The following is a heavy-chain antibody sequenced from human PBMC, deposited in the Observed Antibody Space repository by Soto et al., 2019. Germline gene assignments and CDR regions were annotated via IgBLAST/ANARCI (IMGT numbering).Heavy chain of an antibody. V-gene: IGHV3-23*01. CDR2: ISGSGGST. CDR3: ANSPPGRWELLLYP. J-gene: IGHJ5*02. CDR1: GFTFSSYA. Sequence: GGSLRLSCAASGFTFSSYAMSWVRQAPGKGLEWVSAISGSGGSTYYADSVKGRFTISRDNSKNTLYLQMNSLRAEDTAVYYCANSPPGRWELLLYPWGQGTLVTVYS. D-gene: IGHD1-26*01.